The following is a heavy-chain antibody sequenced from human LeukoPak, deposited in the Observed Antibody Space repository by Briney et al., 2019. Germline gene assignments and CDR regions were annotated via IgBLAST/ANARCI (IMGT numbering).Heavy chain of an antibody. Sequence: PGGSLRLSCAASGFTFSIYWMSWVRQAPGKGLEWVSVIYSGGSTYYADSVKGRFTISRDNSKNTLYLQMNSLRAEDTAVYYCARGGGTTPPLDYWGQGTLVTVSS. V-gene: IGHV3-66*01. J-gene: IGHJ4*02. CDR2: IYSGGST. D-gene: IGHD1-1*01. CDR3: ARGGGTTPPLDY. CDR1: GFTFSIYW.